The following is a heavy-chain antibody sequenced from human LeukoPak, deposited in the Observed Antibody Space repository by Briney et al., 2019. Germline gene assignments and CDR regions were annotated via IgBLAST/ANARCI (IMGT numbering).Heavy chain of an antibody. CDR3: AKGSPADPKKIDY. D-gene: IGHD3-10*01. Sequence: GGSLRLSCAASGFTFSSSAMSWVRQAPGKGLEWVAVISYDGSNKYYADSVKGRFTISRDNSKNTLYLQMNSLRAEDTAAYYCAKGSPADPKKIDYWGQGTLVTVSS. CDR2: ISYDGSNK. J-gene: IGHJ4*02. V-gene: IGHV3-30*18. CDR1: GFTFSSSA.